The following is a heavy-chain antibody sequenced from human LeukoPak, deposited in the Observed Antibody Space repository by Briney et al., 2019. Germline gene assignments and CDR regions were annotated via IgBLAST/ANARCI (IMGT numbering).Heavy chain of an antibody. Sequence: PSETLSLTCAVHGGSFSGYYWSWIRQPPGKGLEWIGEINHSGSTNYNPSLKSRVTISVDTSKNQFSLKLSSVTAADTAVYYCASYLYGDYGYYYFDYWGPGTLVTVSS. V-gene: IGHV4-34*01. CDR3: ASYLYGDYGYYYFDY. J-gene: IGHJ4*02. CDR2: INHSGST. D-gene: IGHD4-17*01. CDR1: GGSFSGYY.